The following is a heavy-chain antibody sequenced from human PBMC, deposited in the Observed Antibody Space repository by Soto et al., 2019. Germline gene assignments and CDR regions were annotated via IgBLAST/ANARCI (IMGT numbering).Heavy chain of an antibody. J-gene: IGHJ4*02. D-gene: IGHD5-18*01. CDR3: ARDNGGGGYSYAFDY. Sequence: QVQLVESGGGVVQPGRSLRLSCAASGFTFSSYGMHWVRQAPGKGLEWVAVIWYDGSNKYYADSVKGRFTISRDNSKNTLYLQMNSLRAEDTAVYYCARDNGGGGYSYAFDYWGQGTLVTVSS. V-gene: IGHV3-33*01. CDR1: GFTFSSYG. CDR2: IWYDGSNK.